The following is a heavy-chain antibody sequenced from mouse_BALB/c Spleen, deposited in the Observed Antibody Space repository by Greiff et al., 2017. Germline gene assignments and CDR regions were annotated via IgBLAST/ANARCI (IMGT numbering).Heavy chain of an antibody. CDR2: ISDGGSYT. Sequence: VESGGGLVKPGGSLKLSCAASGFTFSDYYMYWVRQTPEKRLEWVATISDGGSYTYYPDSVKGRFTISRDNAKNNLYLQMSSLKSEDTAMYYCARGTIYYGNYEDWFAYWGQGTLVTVSA. CDR1: GFTFSDYY. V-gene: IGHV5-4*02. J-gene: IGHJ3*01. CDR3: ARGTIYYGNYEDWFAY. D-gene: IGHD2-1*01.